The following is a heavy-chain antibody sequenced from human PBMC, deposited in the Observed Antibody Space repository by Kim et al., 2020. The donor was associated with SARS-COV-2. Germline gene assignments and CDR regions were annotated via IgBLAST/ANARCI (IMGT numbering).Heavy chain of an antibody. J-gene: IGHJ4*02. CDR3: ARDRRYYDSSGYLSRADY. CDR2: ISAYNGNT. D-gene: IGHD3-22*01. CDR1: GYSFTSYG. Sequence: ASVKVSCKASGYSFTSYGISWVRQAPGQGLEWMGWISAYNGNTNYAQKVQGRVSMTTDTSTSTAYMELRSLRSDDTAVYYCARDRRYYDSSGYLSRADYWGQGALVTVSP. V-gene: IGHV1-18*01.